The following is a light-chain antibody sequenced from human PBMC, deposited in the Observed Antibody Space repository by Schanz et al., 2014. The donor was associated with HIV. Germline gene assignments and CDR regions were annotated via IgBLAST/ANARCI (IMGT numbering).Light chain of an antibody. V-gene: IGKV3-20*01. J-gene: IGKJ1*01. CDR2: AAS. CDR3: QQYGSSPWT. Sequence: EIVLTQSPATLSLSPGERVTLSCRASQSVSSYLAWYQQKPGQAPRLLMYAASSRATGIPDRFSGSGSGTDFTLTISRLEPEDYAVYYCQQYGSSPWTFGQGTRVDVK. CDR1: QSVSSY.